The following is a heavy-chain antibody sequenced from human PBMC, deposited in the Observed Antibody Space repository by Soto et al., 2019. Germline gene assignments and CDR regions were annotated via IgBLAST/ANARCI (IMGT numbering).Heavy chain of an antibody. CDR2: IYPDDSDT. D-gene: IGHD5-18*01. V-gene: IGHV5-51*01. J-gene: IGHJ6*02. CDR3: ECHGSSYGCMAPDV. Sequence: PGESLKISCKGSGYSFTTYWIGWVRQMPGKGLEWMGMIYPDDSDTRYSPSFQGQVTISADKSTSTAYLQWSSLKASDTAMYYCECHGSSYGCMAPDVWGQGITVTVCS. CDR1: GYSFTTYW.